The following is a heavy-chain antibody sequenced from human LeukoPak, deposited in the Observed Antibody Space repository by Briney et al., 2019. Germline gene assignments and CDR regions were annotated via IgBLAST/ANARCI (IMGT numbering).Heavy chain of an antibody. Sequence: PGGSLRLSCAASGFTFSSYDMNWVRQAPGKGLEWGSSISSSSSHIYYADSVKGRFTISRDNAKNSLYLQMNSLRAEDTAVYYCAGVWADSYGTDYWRQRTLVTVSS. J-gene: IGHJ4*02. D-gene: IGHD5-18*01. CDR2: ISSSSSHI. V-gene: IGHV3-21*01. CDR3: AGVWADSYGTDY. CDR1: GFTFSSYD.